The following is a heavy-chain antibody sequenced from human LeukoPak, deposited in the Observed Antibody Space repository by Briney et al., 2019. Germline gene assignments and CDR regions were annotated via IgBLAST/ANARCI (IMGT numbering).Heavy chain of an antibody. J-gene: IGHJ4*02. Sequence: VASVKVSCKASGYTFTGYYMHWVRQAPGQGLEWMGRINPNSSGTNYAQEFQGRVTMTRGTSISPSYMNLSRLRSDDTAVYYCASFTTMVRGVNDYWGQGTLVTVSS. CDR3: ASFTTMVRGVNDY. CDR1: GYTFTGYY. CDR2: INPNSSGT. V-gene: IGHV1-2*06. D-gene: IGHD3-10*01.